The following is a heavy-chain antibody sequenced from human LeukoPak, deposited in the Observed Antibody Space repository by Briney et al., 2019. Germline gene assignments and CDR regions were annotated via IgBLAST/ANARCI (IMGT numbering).Heavy chain of an antibody. CDR2: KHSGGST. Sequence: SETLSLTCTVSGASISSGNSYWSWLRQHPGKGLEWIGYKHSGGSTYYNPSFRSRVSISLDATDNQFSLRLTSVTAADTAVYYCARDAGEYVGGSAGHFFDFWGQGDLVTVSS. J-gene: IGHJ4*02. CDR3: ARDAGEYVGGSAGHFFDF. V-gene: IGHV4-31*03. CDR1: GASISSGNSY. D-gene: IGHD1-26*01.